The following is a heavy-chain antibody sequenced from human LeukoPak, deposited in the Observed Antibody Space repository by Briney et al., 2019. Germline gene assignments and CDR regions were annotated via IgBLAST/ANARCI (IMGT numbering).Heavy chain of an antibody. CDR3: ARYSYGTSYAFDF. CDR1: GGSFSDYY. J-gene: IGHJ4*02. V-gene: IGHV4-34*01. Sequence: SETLFLTCAVYGGSFSDYYWTWIRQSPGKGLEWIGEINHSGSTDYNPSLKSRVTISVDTSKTQFSLKLSSVTAADTAVYYCARYSYGTSYAFDFWGQGTLVTVSS. CDR2: INHSGST. D-gene: IGHD5-18*01.